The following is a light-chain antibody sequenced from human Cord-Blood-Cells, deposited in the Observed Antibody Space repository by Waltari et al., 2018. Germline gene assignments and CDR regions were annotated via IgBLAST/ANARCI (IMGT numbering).Light chain of an antibody. V-gene: IGLV2-14*01. CDR1: SIKVGGYNY. CDR3: SSYTSSSTLV. CDR2: DVS. J-gene: IGLJ2*01. Sequence: QSALTQLAAGSGSPGRSNPISCTGTSIKVGGYNYVPWYQQHPDKAPNLMIYDVSNRHSGVSNLFSASTCGDTASQTICGLQAEDEADYYCSSYTSSSTLVFGGRTKLTVL.